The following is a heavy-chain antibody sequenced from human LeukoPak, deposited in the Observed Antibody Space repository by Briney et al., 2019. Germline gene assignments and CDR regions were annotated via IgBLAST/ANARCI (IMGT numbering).Heavy chain of an antibody. CDR1: GASINSGDYN. J-gene: IGHJ4*02. CDR3: AAASWVIY. CDR2: IYYSGST. D-gene: IGHD3-22*01. V-gene: IGHV4-30-4*01. Sequence: PSQTLSLTCTVSGASINSGDYNWNWIRQPPGKGLEWIGYIYYSGSTYYNPSLKSRVTMSVHTSKNQFSLKLSSVTAADTAVYYCAAASWVIYWGQGTLVTVSS.